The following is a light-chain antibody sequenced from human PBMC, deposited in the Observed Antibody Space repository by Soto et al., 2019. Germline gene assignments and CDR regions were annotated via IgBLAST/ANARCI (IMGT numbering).Light chain of an antibody. V-gene: IGLV2-14*01. J-gene: IGLJ3*02. CDR1: GSDVGRYNY. CDR3: TSYTTSSTWV. Sequence: ALTQPASVSGSPGQSITISCTGTGSDVGRYNYVSWYQQYPGKVPKLMIYQVSNRPSGVPIRFSGSKSGDTASLTISGLQAEDEADYYCTSYTTSSTWVFGGGTQLTVL. CDR2: QVS.